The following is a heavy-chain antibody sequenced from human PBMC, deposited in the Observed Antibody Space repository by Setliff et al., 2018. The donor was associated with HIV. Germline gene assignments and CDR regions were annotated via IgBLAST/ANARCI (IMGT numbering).Heavy chain of an antibody. Sequence: SLRLSCAASGFTFDDYAMHWVRQAPGKGLEWVSGISWNSGSIGYADSVKGRFTISRDNAKNSLYLQMNSLRAEDMALYYCAKVANADAFDIWGQGTMVT. D-gene: IGHD1-1*01. CDR3: AKVANADAFDI. J-gene: IGHJ3*02. CDR2: ISWNSGSI. V-gene: IGHV3-9*03. CDR1: GFTFDDYA.